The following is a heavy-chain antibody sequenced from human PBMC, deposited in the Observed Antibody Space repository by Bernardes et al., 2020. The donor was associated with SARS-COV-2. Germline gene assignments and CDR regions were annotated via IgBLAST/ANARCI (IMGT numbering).Heavy chain of an antibody. Sequence: ASVKVSCKASGYTFASYGFTWVRQAPGQGLEWMGWISTYDGNTNYAQNLQGRITLTTDASTRTAYMELRSLRSDDTAMYYCVREQLGSGSYYGDYWGQGTLVTVSS. D-gene: IGHD3-10*01. CDR2: ISTYDGNT. J-gene: IGHJ4*02. CDR3: VREQLGSGSYYGDY. V-gene: IGHV1-18*01. CDR1: GYTFASYG.